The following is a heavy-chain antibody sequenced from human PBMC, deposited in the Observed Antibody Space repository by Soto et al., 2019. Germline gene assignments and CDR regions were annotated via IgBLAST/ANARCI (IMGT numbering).Heavy chain of an antibody. CDR1: GFTFSSYG. J-gene: IGHJ4*02. CDR3: AKEPTIAAINFDY. V-gene: IGHV3-30*18. D-gene: IGHD6-6*01. Sequence: QVQLVESGGGLVQPGRSLRLSCAASGFTFSSYGIHWVRQAPGKGLEWVAVVSSDGYTTYYGDSVKGRFTISRDNSKNTLYRQMNSLRTDDTAVYYCAKEPTIAAINFDYWGQGTLVTVSS. CDR2: VSSDGYTT.